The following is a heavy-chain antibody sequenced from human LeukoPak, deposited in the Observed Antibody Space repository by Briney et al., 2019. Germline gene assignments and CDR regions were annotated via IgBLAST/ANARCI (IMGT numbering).Heavy chain of an antibody. V-gene: IGHV3-23*01. CDR3: AKDGGLWVSAHWGDS. Sequence: GGSLRLSCAASGFTFSSYAMSWVRQAPGKGLEWVSTITTSDGNTYYADSVKGRFTVSRDNSKNTLYLQMNSLRAEDTAVYYCAKDGGLWVSAHWGDSWGRGTLVTVSS. CDR1: GFTFSSYA. D-gene: IGHD7-27*01. J-gene: IGHJ4*02. CDR2: ITTSDGNT.